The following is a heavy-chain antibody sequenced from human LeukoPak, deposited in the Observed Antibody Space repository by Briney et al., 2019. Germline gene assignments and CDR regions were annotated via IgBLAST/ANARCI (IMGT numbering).Heavy chain of an antibody. D-gene: IGHD1-14*01. V-gene: IGHV3-48*02. CDR1: GFTFSSYS. CDR2: ISSSGASI. Sequence: PGGSLRLSCAASGFTFSSYSMNWVRQAPGKGLEWVSYISSSGASIYYADSVKGRFTVSRDNAKKSLYLHMNSLRDDDTAVYYCARGTGLDYWGQGNLGSVSS. J-gene: IGHJ4*02. CDR3: ARGTGLDY.